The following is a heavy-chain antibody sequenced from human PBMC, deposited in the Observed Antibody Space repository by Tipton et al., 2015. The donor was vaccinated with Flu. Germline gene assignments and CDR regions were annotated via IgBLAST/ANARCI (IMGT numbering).Heavy chain of an antibody. V-gene: IGHV4-4*07. Sequence: TLSLTCTVSGGSISSYYWSWIRQPAGKGLEWIGRIYTSGSTNYNPSLKSLVTMSVDTSKNQFSLKLSSVTAADTAVYYWARCIAARPGGMAAIWFDPWGQGSLVTVSS. J-gene: IGHJ5*02. CDR2: IYTSGST. CDR3: ARCIAARPGGMAAIWFDP. CDR1: GGSISSYY. D-gene: IGHD6-6*01.